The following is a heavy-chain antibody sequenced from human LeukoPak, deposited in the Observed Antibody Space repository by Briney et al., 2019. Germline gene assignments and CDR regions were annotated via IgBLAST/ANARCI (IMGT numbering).Heavy chain of an antibody. J-gene: IGHJ4*02. Sequence: PGGSLRLSCAASGVTFNSSWMHWVRQAPGKGLVWVSRINGDGSTTHYADSVKGRFTISRDNAKHTLILQMNSLRAEDTAVYYCARDDSWYYFGYWGQGALVTVSS. CDR2: INGDGSTT. CDR3: ARDDSWYYFGY. V-gene: IGHV3-74*01. CDR1: GVTFNSSW. D-gene: IGHD4-11*01.